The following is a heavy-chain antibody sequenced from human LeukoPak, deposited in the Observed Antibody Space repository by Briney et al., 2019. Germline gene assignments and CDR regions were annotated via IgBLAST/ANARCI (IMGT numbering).Heavy chain of an antibody. CDR1: GYTFTSYY. CDR2: INPSGGST. D-gene: IGHD2-2*01. Sequence: ASVKVSCKASGYTFTSYYIHWVRQAPGQGLEWMGLINPSGGSTSYAQKFQGRVTMTRDMSTSTVYMELSSLRSEDTAVYYCARDLDSTDAFDIWGQGTMVTVSS. CDR3: ARDLDSTDAFDI. J-gene: IGHJ3*02. V-gene: IGHV1-46*01.